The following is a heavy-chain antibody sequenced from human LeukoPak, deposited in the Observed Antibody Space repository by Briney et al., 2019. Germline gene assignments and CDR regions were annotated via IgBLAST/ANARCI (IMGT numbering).Heavy chain of an antibody. CDR2: ISSSSSYI. V-gene: IGHV3-21*01. Sequence: PGGSLRLSCAASGFTFSSYSMNWVRQAPGKGLEWVSSISSSSSYIYCADSVKGRFTISRDNAKNSLYLQMNSLRAEDTAVYYCARAGSGDSSGYYRLFDYWGQGTLVTASS. CDR1: GFTFSSYS. D-gene: IGHD3-22*01. J-gene: IGHJ4*02. CDR3: ARAGSGDSSGYYRLFDY.